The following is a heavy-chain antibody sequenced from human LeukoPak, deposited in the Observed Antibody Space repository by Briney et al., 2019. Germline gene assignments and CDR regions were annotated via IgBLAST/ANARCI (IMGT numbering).Heavy chain of an antibody. Sequence: SETLSLTRTVSGGSIDRSNYFWAWLRQPPGRGLEWIGSIFYSGSTNYNPSLKSRVTISLDTSKNQFSLKLSSVTAADTAVYYCARRFAAGFDSWGQGTLVTVSS. CDR1: GGSIDRSNYF. CDR3: ARRFAAGFDS. V-gene: IGHV4-39*07. J-gene: IGHJ4*02. CDR2: IFYSGST. D-gene: IGHD3-16*01.